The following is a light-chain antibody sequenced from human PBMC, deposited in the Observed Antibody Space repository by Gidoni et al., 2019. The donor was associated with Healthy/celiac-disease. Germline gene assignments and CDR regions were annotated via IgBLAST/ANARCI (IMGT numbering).Light chain of an antibody. CDR1: QSISSY. J-gene: IGKJ4*01. CDR2: AAS. Sequence: DIQMTQSPSSLSASVGHRVTITCRASQSISSYLNWYQQKPGKAPKLLIYAASSLQSGVPSRFSGSGSGTDFTLTISSLQPEDFATYYCQQSSTFGGGTKVEIK. V-gene: IGKV1-39*01. CDR3: QQSST.